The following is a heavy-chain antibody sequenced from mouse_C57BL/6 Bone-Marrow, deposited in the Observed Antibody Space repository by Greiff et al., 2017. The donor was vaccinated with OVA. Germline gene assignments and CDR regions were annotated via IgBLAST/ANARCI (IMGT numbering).Heavy chain of an antibody. D-gene: IGHD1-1*01. Sequence: EVKVVESGGGLVQSGRSLRLSCATSGFTFNDFYMEWVRQAPGKGLEWIAASRNKANDYTTEYSASVKGRFIVSRDTSQSILYLQMNALRAEDTAIYYCARDAGYYGSSYGYFDVWGTGTTVTVSS. CDR2: SRNKANDYTT. V-gene: IGHV7-1*01. CDR1: GFTFNDFY. J-gene: IGHJ1*03. CDR3: ARDAGYYGSSYGYFDV.